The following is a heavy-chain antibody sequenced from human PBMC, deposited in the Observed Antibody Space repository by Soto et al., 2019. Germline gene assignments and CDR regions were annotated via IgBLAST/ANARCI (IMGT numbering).Heavy chain of an antibody. J-gene: IGHJ5*02. D-gene: IGHD4-17*01. CDR1: GGSISNGGYF. CDR3: AREADYGGNQNWFDP. V-gene: IGHV4-31*03. CDR2: IYHSGST. Sequence: PSETLSLTCTVSGGSISNGGYFWNWMRQPPGKGLEWVGTIYHSGSTRYNPSLKSRVTISVDTSKNQFSLKLRSVTAADTAVYYCAREADYGGNQNWFDPWGQGTLVTVSS.